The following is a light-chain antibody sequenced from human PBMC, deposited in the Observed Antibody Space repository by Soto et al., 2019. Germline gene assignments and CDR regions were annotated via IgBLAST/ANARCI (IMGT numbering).Light chain of an antibody. CDR1: SSDVGSYNL. Sequence: QSALTQPASVSGSPGQSITISCTGTSSDVGSYNLVSWYQQHLGKAPKLMIYEGSKRPSGVSNRLSGSKSGNTASLTISGLQAEYEADYYCCSYSGSSTVVFGGGTKFTVL. CDR2: EGS. J-gene: IGLJ2*01. CDR3: CSYSGSSTVV. V-gene: IGLV2-23*01.